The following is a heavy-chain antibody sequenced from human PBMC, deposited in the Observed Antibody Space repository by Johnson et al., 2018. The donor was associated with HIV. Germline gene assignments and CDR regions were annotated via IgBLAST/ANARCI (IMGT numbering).Heavy chain of an antibody. CDR3: ARGLGSYSSGYPMLDAFDI. CDR2: INWNGGTT. CDR1: GFTFDDYG. J-gene: IGHJ3*02. V-gene: IGHV3-20*04. D-gene: IGHD3-22*01. Sequence: EVQLLESGGGVVRPGESLRLSCAASGFTFDDYGMSWVRQVPGKGLEWVSGINWNGGTTGYADSVKGRFTISRENAKNSLYLQMNSLRAGDTAVYYCARGLGSYSSGYPMLDAFDIWGQGTMVTVSS.